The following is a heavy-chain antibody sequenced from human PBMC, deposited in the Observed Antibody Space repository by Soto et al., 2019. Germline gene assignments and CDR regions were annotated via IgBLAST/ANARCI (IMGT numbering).Heavy chain of an antibody. Sequence: GESLKISCAASGFTFSSYAMSWVRQAPGKGLEWVSAISGSGGSTYYADSVKGRFTISRDNSKNTLYLQMNSLRAEDTAVYYCAKGEVVTAPSNYWGQGTLVTVSS. CDR2: ISGSGGST. CDR3: AKGEVVTAPSNY. J-gene: IGHJ4*02. V-gene: IGHV3-23*01. CDR1: GFTFSSYA. D-gene: IGHD2-21*02.